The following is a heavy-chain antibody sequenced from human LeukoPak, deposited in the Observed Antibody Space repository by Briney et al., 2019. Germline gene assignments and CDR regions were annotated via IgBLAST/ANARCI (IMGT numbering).Heavy chain of an antibody. CDR1: GYTFRSYG. J-gene: IGHJ6*02. V-gene: IGHV1-18*01. CDR2: ITPYNGNT. CDR3: ARVVSPHYYYGMDV. Sequence: ASVKVSCKASGYTFRSYGISWVRQAPGQGLEWMGWITPYNGNTNYAQKFQARVTMTTDTSTSTAYMELGSLRSDDTAVYYCARVVSPHYYYGMDVWGQGTTVTVSS.